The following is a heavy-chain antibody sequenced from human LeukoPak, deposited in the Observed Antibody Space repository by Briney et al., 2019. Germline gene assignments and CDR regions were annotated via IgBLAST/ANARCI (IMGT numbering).Heavy chain of an antibody. CDR2: IYYSGST. CDR1: GVSISGYY. V-gene: IGHV4-59*12. CDR3: ARAAGVYYDSSGYYFDY. D-gene: IGHD3-22*01. Sequence: PWETLSLTCTVSGVSISGYYWSWIRQPPGKGLEWSGLIYYSGSTYYNPSLKSRVTISVDKSKNQFSLKLSSVTAADTAVYYCARAAGVYYDSSGYYFDYWGQGTLVTVSS. J-gene: IGHJ4*02.